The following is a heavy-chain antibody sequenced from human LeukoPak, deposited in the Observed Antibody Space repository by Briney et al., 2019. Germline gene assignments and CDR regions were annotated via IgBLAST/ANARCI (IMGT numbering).Heavy chain of an antibody. D-gene: IGHD3-22*01. V-gene: IGHV3-48*03. CDR1: GFTFSSYE. CDR2: ISSSCSTI. J-gene: IGHJ3*02. CDR3: ARGRITMIVMGNAFDI. Sequence: GRSLRLSCAASGFTFSSYEMNWVRHAPAKGLELVSYISSSCSTIYYADSVKARFTISRDNPKNSLYLQMNSLRAEDTAVYYCARGRITMIVMGNAFDIWGQGTMVTVSS.